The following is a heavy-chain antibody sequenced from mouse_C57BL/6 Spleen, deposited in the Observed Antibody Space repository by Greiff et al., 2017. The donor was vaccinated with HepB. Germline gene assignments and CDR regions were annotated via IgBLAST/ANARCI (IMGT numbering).Heavy chain of an antibody. J-gene: IGHJ1*03. CDR3: ARRGGIDV. CDR2: IDPSDSYT. CDR1: GYTFTSYW. D-gene: IGHD2-14*01. Sequence: VQLQQSGAELVMPGASVKLSCKASGYTFTSYWMHWVKRRPGQGLEWIGEIDPSDSYTNYNQKFKGKSTLTVDKSSSTAYMQLSSLTSEDSAVYYCARRGGIDVWGTGTTVTVSS. V-gene: IGHV1-69*01.